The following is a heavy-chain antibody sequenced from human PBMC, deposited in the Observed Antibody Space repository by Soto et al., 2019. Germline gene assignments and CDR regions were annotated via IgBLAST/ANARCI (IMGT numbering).Heavy chain of an antibody. CDR2: IIPIFGTA. J-gene: IGHJ6*02. D-gene: IGHD6-13*01. CDR3: ARVAVAAGGNYYGMDV. V-gene: IGHV1-69*06. Sequence: SVKVSCKASGGTFSSYAISWVRQAPGQGLEWMGGIIPIFGTANYAQKFQGRVTITADKSTSTAYMELSSLRSEDTAVYYCARVAVAAGGNYYGMDVWGQGTTVTVSS. CDR1: GGTFSSYA.